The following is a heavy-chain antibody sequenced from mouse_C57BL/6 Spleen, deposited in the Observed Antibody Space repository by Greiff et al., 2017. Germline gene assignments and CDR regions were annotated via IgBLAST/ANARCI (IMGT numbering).Heavy chain of an antibody. Sequence: QVQLQQSGPELVKPGASVKISCKASGYAFSSSWMNWVKQRPGKGLEWIGRIYPGDGDTNYNGKFKGKATLTADKSSSTAYMQLSSLTSEDSAVYFCARNYDYAYWYFDVGGTGTTVTVSS. CDR1: GYAFSSSW. CDR3: ARNYDYAYWYFDV. CDR2: IYPGDGDT. D-gene: IGHD2-4*01. V-gene: IGHV1-82*01. J-gene: IGHJ1*03.